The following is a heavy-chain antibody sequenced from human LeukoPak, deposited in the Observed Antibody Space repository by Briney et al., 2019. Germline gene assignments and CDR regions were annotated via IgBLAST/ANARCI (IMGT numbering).Heavy chain of an antibody. CDR3: ASSGDDYYYYYMDV. CDR1: GYTFTSYD. Sequence: GASVEVSCKASGYTFTSYDLNWVRRATGQGLEGMGWMNPNSGNTGYAQKFQGRVTITRNISISTAYMELSRLGSEDTAVYYCASSGDDYYYYYMDVWGKGTTVTVSS. CDR2: MNPNSGNT. D-gene: IGHD3-10*01. J-gene: IGHJ6*03. V-gene: IGHV1-8*03.